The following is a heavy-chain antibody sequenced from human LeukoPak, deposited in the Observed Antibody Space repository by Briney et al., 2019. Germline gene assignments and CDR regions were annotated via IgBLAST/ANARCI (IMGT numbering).Heavy chain of an antibody. CDR3: ARHRSPDYSYVDY. J-gene: IGHJ4*02. Sequence: GESLNICCKGSGYSFTSYWIGWVRQMPGKGREWGGLIHPGDSDTRYSPSFQGQVTNSADKSISTAYLQWSSLKASDTAMYYCARHRSPDYSYVDYWGQGTLVTVSS. V-gene: IGHV5-51*01. CDR1: GYSFTSYW. CDR2: IHPGDSDT. D-gene: IGHD4-11*01.